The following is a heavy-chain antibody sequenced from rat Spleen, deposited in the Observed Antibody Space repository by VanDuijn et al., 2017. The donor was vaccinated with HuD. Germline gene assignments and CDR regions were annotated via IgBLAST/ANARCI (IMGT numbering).Heavy chain of an antibody. J-gene: IGHJ1*01. Sequence: EVQLVESGGGLVQPGRSLKLSCAASGFTFSDYYMAWVRQAPKKGLEWVASISYEGSGTYYGDSVKGRFTVSRDNAKSTLYLQMDSLRSEDTATYYCARHSLYYYSGYWYFDFWGPGTMVTVSS. V-gene: IGHV5-22*01. CDR1: GFTFSDYY. CDR3: ARHSLYYYSGYWYFDF. D-gene: IGHD1-1*01. CDR2: ISYEGSGT.